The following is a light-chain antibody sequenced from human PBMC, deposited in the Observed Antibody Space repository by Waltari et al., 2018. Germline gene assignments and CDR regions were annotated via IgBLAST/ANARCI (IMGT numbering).Light chain of an antibody. Sequence: SYELTQPPSVSVSPGQTASITCPGDKLGDLYACWYKQKPGQSPVLVIYQDTRRPSGIPERFSGSNSGNTATLTISGTQAMDEADYYCQAWDSITSHVVFGGGTKLTVL. CDR3: QAWDSITSHVV. V-gene: IGLV3-1*01. CDR1: KLGDLY. J-gene: IGLJ2*01. CDR2: QDT.